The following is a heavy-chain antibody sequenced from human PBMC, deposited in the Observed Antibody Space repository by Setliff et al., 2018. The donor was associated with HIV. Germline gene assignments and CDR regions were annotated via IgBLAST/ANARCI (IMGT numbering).Heavy chain of an antibody. CDR1: GYIFTTYF. D-gene: IGHD3-10*01. V-gene: IGHV1-69-2*01. Sequence: ASVKVPCKASGYIFTTYFRHWVRQAPGKGLEWMGRVDPEDGETIYAERFRGRISLTVDTYTGTAYMELNSLRSEDTAMYYWATLDYYGSQTYNLALHYWGQGTLVTVSS. J-gene: IGHJ4*02. CDR2: VDPEDGET. CDR3: ATLDYYGSQTYNLALHY.